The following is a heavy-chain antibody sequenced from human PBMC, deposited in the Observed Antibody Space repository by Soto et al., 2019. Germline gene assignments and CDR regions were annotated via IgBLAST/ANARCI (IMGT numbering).Heavy chain of an antibody. D-gene: IGHD6-19*01. J-gene: IGHJ4*02. V-gene: IGHV3-30-3*01. CDR1: RFTFTTYA. CDR2: MSSDGTNE. Sequence: GGSLRLSCAASRFTFTTYAMNWVRQAPGKGLEWVALMSSDGTNEHYADSVRGRFTVSRDNSRNTLFLQMNSLRTDDTAVYYCARCGYISCWYCYSDFWGLGTLVTVSS. CDR3: ARCGYISCWYCYSDF.